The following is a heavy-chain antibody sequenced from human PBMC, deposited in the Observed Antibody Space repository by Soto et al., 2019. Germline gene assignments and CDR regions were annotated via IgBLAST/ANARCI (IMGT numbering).Heavy chain of an antibody. J-gene: IGHJ4*02. Sequence: ASVKVSCKAIGYSFTSHYMHWVRQAPGQGLEWMGTIYPGGVNIGYAQKFKGRVTMTKDTSTSTVYMELSSLRSEDTAVYYCARGGDYDSSGYYHFDYWGQGTLVTVSS. V-gene: IGHV1-46*01. CDR1: GYSFTSHY. CDR3: ARGGDYDSSGYYHFDY. CDR2: IYPGGVNI. D-gene: IGHD3-22*01.